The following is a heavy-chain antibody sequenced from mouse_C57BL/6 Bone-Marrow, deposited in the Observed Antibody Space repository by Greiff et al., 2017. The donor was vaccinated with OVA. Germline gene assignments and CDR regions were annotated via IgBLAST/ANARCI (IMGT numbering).Heavy chain of an antibody. D-gene: IGHD2-1*01. Sequence: VQLQQPGAELVRPGSSVKLSCKASGYTFTSYWMHWVKQRPIQGLEWIGNIDPSDSETHYNQKFKDKATLTVDKSSSTAYMQLSSLTSEDSAVYYCARGSYGNYYFDYWGQGTTLTVSS. V-gene: IGHV1-52*01. CDR2: IDPSDSET. CDR3: ARGSYGNYYFDY. CDR1: GYTFTSYW. J-gene: IGHJ2*01.